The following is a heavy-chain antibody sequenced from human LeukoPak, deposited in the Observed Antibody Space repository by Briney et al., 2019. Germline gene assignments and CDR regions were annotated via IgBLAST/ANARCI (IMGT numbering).Heavy chain of an antibody. V-gene: IGHV5-51*01. CDR3: ARRGSGWYVDY. CDR1: GYTFTSYW. D-gene: IGHD6-19*01. CDR2: ICPGDSDT. Sequence: GESLKISRKGSGYTFTSYWIGWVRQMPGKGLEWMGIICPGDSDTRYSPSFQGQVSISVDKSISTAYLQWSSLKASDTAMYYCARRGSGWYVDYWGQGTLVTVSS. J-gene: IGHJ4*02.